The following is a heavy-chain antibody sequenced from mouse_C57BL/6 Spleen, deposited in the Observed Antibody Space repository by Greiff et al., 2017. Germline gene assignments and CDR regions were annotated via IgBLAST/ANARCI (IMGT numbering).Heavy chain of an antibody. D-gene: IGHD1-1*01. CDR1: GYTFTSYW. J-gene: IGHJ4*01. V-gene: IGHV1-72*01. CDR3: ARDYYGSSYPHYYAMDY. CDR2: IDPNSGGT. Sequence: QVHVKQPGAELVKPGASVKLSCKASGYTFTSYWMHWVKQRPGRGLEWIGRIDPNSGGTKYNEKFKSKATLTVDKPSSTAYMQLSSLTSEDSAVYYCARDYYGSSYPHYYAMDYWGQGTSVTVSS.